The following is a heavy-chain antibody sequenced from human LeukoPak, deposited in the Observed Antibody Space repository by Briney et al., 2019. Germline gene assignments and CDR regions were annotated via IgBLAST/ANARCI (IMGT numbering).Heavy chain of an antibody. V-gene: IGHV1-2*02. CDR3: TRDCELVYGTSGDY. CDR2: INPKRCDT. D-gene: IGHD5/OR15-5a*01. J-gene: IGHJ4*02. CDR1: GFTFTGYY. Sequence: GASVKVSCKTSGFTFTGYYIHWLRQAPGQGLEWMGWINPKRCDTNYAPKFQGRVTMTRDTSIRTAYMVLSSLRSDDAAVYYCTRDCELVYGTSGDYRGQGTLVTVSS.